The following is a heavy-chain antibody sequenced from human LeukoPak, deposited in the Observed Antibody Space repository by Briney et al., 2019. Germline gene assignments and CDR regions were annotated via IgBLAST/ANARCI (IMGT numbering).Heavy chain of an antibody. CDR3: ARGATYAYYQDY. J-gene: IGHJ4*02. CDR2: IKYDASST. D-gene: IGHD1-26*01. CDR1: GFTLCSHW. Sequence: GGSLRLSCADSGFTLCSHWMHWVRQAPGKGLVWVSRIKYDASSTSYADSVKGRFTISRDNAKNTLYLQMNSLRAEDTAVYYCARGATYAYYQDYWGQGTLVTVSS. V-gene: IGHV3-74*01.